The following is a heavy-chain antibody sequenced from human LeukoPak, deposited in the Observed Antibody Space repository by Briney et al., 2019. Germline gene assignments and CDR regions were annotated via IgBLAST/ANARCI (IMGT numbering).Heavy chain of an antibody. Sequence: PGGSLTLSCAASGFTFDDYGMTWVRQAPGKGLEWVSGINCNGGSTGYADSVKGRFTISRDNAKNSLYLQMNSLRVEDTALYYCARGGAARPYYYYMDVWGKGTTVTVSS. V-gene: IGHV3-20*04. CDR3: ARGGAARPYYYYMDV. CDR2: INCNGGST. D-gene: IGHD6-6*01. J-gene: IGHJ6*03. CDR1: GFTFDDYG.